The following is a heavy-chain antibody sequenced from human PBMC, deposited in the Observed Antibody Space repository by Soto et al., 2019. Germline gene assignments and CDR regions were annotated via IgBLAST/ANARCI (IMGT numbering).Heavy chain of an antibody. CDR3: ATDPFIGSYYGFYI. Sequence: LXLSCASSGLTFSHAWMNWFRQAPVKGLEWVGRIKSKSDCGTTDYAAPVQGRFIVSRDDSKNTLYLQMQSLRTEDTAVYYCATDPFIGSYYGFYIWGQGTMVTVSS. D-gene: IGHD1-26*01. J-gene: IGHJ3*02. CDR1: GLTFSHAW. CDR2: IKSKSDCGTT. V-gene: IGHV3-15*01.